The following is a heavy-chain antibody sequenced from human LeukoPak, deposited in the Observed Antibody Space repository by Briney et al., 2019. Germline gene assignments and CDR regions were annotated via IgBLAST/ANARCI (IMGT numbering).Heavy chain of an antibody. V-gene: IGHV4-34*01. D-gene: IGHD2-2*01. CDR3: ARDQTYPGWFDP. CDR2: IYPTGST. J-gene: IGHJ5*02. CDR1: GGSFSGYY. Sequence: SETLSLTCAVYGGSFSGYYWGWIRQPPGKGLEWIGNIYPTGSTYYNPSLKSRVTISVDKSKNQFSLKLSSVTAADTAVYFCARDQTYPGWFDPWGQGTLVTVSS.